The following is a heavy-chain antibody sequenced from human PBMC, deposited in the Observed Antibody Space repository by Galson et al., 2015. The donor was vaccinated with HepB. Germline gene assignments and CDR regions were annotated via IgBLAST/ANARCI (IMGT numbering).Heavy chain of an antibody. V-gene: IGHV1-18*01. CDR2: ISAYNGNT. D-gene: IGHD3-10*01. CDR1: GYTFTSYG. Sequence: SVKVSCKASGYTFTSYGISWVRQAPGQGLEWMGWISAYNGNTNYAQKLQGRVTMTTDTSTSTAYMELRSLRSDDTAVYYCARVIIEPYYYGSGTNAAGWLDPWGQGTLVTVSS. J-gene: IGHJ5*02. CDR3: ARVIIEPYYYGSGTNAAGWLDP.